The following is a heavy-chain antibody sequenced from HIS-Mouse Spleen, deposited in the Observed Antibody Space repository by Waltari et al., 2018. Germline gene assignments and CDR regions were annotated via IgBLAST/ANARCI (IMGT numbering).Heavy chain of an antibody. CDR2: IYYSGST. J-gene: IGHJ2*01. D-gene: IGHD6-13*01. CDR1: GGSISSRGYY. CDR3: AREIPYSSSWYDWYFDL. V-gene: IGHV4-39*07. Sequence: QLQLQESGPGLVKPSETLSRTCTVSGGSISSRGYYWGWIRQPPGKGLEWIGSIYYSGSTYYNPSLKSRVTISVDTSKNQFSLKLSSVTAADTAVYYCAREIPYSSSWYDWYFDLWGRGTLVTVSS.